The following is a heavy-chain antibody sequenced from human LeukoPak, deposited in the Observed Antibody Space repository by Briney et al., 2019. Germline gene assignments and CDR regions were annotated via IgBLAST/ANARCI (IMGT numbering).Heavy chain of an antibody. V-gene: IGHV4-59*01. CDR1: GGSISSYY. D-gene: IGHD3-22*01. CDR3: ARGRSPKVPDYYYDSSGSNVYFDY. CDR2: IYYSGST. Sequence: SETLSLTCTVSGGSISSYYWSWLRQPPGKGLEWIGYIYYSGSTNYNPSLKSRVTISVDTSKNQFSLKLSSVTAADTAVYYCARGRSPKVPDYYYDSSGSNVYFDYWGQGTLVTVSS. J-gene: IGHJ4*02.